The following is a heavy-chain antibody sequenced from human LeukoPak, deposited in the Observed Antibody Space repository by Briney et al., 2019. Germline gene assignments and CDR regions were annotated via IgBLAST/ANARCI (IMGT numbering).Heavy chain of an antibody. V-gene: IGHV3-23*01. Sequence: PGGSLRLSCEASGFSFSSSAMSWVRQAPGKGLEWVSVTSDSGDYTQFADSVKGRFTISRDNAKKTLYLQMNSLRVEDTAVYYCAKLGFDSSGSHTLFDFWGQGTLVTVSS. CDR3: AKLGFDSSGSHTLFDF. D-gene: IGHD3-22*01. CDR1: GFSFSSSA. J-gene: IGHJ4*02. CDR2: TSDSGDYT.